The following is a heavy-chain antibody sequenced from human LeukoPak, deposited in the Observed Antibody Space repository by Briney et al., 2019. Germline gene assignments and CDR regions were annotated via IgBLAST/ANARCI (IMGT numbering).Heavy chain of an antibody. CDR1: GFTFSSYS. J-gene: IGHJ4*02. V-gene: IGHV3-21*01. CDR3: ARAGGWGYSSSSGYYFDY. Sequence: PGGSLRLSSAASGFTFSSYSMNWVRQAPGKGLEWVPSISSSSSYIYYADSVKGRFTISRDNAKNSLYLQMNSLRAEDTAVYYCARAGGWGYSSSSGYYFDYWGQGTLVTVSS. D-gene: IGHD6-6*01. CDR2: ISSSSSYI.